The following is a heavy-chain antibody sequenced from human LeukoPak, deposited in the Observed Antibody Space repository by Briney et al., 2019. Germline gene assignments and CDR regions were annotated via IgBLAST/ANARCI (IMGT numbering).Heavy chain of an antibody. D-gene: IGHD3-9*01. V-gene: IGHV4-4*07. J-gene: IGHJ6*02. CDR2: IYTSGST. CDR1: GGSISSYY. Sequence: SETLSLTCTVSGGSISSYYWSWIRQPAGKGLEWIGRIYTSGSTNYNPSLKSRVTMSVDTSKNQFSLKLSPVTAADTAVYYCARDGLAGYDILTGYPGYGMDVWGQGTTVTVSS. CDR3: ARDGLAGYDILTGYPGYGMDV.